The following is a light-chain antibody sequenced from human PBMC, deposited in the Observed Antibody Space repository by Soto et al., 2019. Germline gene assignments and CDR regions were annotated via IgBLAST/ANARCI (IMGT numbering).Light chain of an antibody. CDR3: AAWDDSLSGQGI. Sequence: QTVVTQPPSASGTPGQRVTISCSGSSSNIGSNYVYWYQHLPGTAPKLLIYNNNLRPSGVPDRFSGSKSDTSASLAISGLRSEDEADYYCAAWDDSLSGQGIFGGGTKLTVL. CDR1: SSNIGSNY. V-gene: IGLV1-47*02. CDR2: NNN. J-gene: IGLJ2*01.